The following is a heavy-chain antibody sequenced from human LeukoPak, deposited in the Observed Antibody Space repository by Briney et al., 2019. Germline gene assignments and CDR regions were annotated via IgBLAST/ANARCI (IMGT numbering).Heavy chain of an antibody. CDR3: AKSPLGYYDSSGYSQTEYFQH. Sequence: GGSLRLSCAASGFTFSSYAMSWVRQAPGKGLEWVSAISGSGGSTYYADSVKGRFTISRDNSKNTLYLQMNSLRAEDTAVYYCAKSPLGYYDSSGYSQTEYFQHWGQGTLVTVSS. J-gene: IGHJ1*01. CDR2: ISGSGGST. D-gene: IGHD3-22*01. CDR1: GFTFSSYA. V-gene: IGHV3-23*01.